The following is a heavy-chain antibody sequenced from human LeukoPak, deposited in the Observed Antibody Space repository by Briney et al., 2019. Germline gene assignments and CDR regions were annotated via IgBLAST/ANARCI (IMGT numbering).Heavy chain of an antibody. Sequence: SEPLSLTCAVYGGSFSGYYWSWIRQPPGKGLEWIGEINHSGSTNYNPSLKSRVTISVDTSKNQFSLKLSSVTAADTAVYYCARVVLEYYYDSSGYYYFDYWGQGTLVTVSS. CDR3: ARVVLEYYYDSSGYYYFDY. CDR1: GGSFSGYY. CDR2: INHSGST. V-gene: IGHV4-34*01. D-gene: IGHD3-22*01. J-gene: IGHJ4*02.